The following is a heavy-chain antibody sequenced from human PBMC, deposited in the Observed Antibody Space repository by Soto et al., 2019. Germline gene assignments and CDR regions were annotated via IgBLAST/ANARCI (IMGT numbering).Heavy chain of an antibody. CDR2: IYYSGST. V-gene: IGHV4-39*01. D-gene: IGHD2-15*01. Sequence: PSETLSLTCTVSGGSISSSSYYWGWIRQPPGKGLEWIGSIYYSGSTYYNPSLKSRVTISVDTSKNQFSLKLSSVTAADTAVYYCARLGYCSGGSCYYLGYCYYYMDVWGKGTTVTV. J-gene: IGHJ6*03. CDR3: ARLGYCSGGSCYYLGYCYYYMDV. CDR1: GGSISSSSYY.